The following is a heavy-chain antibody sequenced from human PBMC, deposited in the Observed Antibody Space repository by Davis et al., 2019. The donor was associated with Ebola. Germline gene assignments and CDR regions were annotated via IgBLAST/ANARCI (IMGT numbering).Heavy chain of an antibody. CDR3: ARAVLLGPNGFDP. J-gene: IGHJ5*02. D-gene: IGHD3-10*01. CDR1: GGSFSSYA. V-gene: IGHV1-69*13. CDR2: IIPIFGTA. Sequence: AASVKVSCKASGGSFSSYAISWVRQAPGQGLEWMGGIIPIFGTANYAQKFQGRVTITADESTSTAYMELSSLRSEDTAVYYCARAVLLGPNGFDPWGQGTLVTVSS.